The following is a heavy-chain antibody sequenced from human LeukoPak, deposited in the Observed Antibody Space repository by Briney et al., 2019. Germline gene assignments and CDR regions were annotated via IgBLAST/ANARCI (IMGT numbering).Heavy chain of an antibody. CDR2: INPNSGGT. CDR1: GYTLTGYY. J-gene: IGHJ5*02. Sequence: ASVKVSCKASGYTLTGYYMHWVRQAPGQGLEWMGWINPNSGGTNYAQKFQGRVTMTWDTSISTAYMELSRLRSDDTAVYYCARDYRAKLRYFDWSFDPWGQGTLVTVSP. D-gene: IGHD3-9*01. V-gene: IGHV1-2*02. CDR3: ARDYRAKLRYFDWSFDP.